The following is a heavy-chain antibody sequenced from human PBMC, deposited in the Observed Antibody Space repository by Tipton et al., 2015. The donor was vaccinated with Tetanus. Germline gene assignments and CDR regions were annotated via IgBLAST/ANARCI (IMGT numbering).Heavy chain of an antibody. CDR3: ARANYEFPKKGPVDS. Sequence: TLSLTCTVSGASINAGGYLWTRVRQNPGKGLEWIGNIYYTARTSYTPSLDSRVRISVDTSQNHFSLRLTSVTAADTAVYYCARANYEFPKKGPVDSWGQGTLVIVSS. V-gene: IGHV4-31*03. D-gene: IGHD3-3*01. CDR1: GASINAGGYL. J-gene: IGHJ4*02. CDR2: IYYTART.